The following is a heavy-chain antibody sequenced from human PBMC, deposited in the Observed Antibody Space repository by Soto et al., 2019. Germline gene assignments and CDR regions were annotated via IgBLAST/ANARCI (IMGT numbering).Heavy chain of an antibody. CDR1: GFTFSSYG. Sequence: SLRLSCAASGFTFSSYGMHWVRQAPGKGLEWVAVIWYDGSNKYYADSVKGRFTISRDNSKNTLYLQMNSLRAEDTAVYYCARSPSGWYYFDYWGQGTLVTVSS. D-gene: IGHD6-19*01. CDR3: ARSPSGWYYFDY. J-gene: IGHJ4*02. V-gene: IGHV3-33*01. CDR2: IWYDGSNK.